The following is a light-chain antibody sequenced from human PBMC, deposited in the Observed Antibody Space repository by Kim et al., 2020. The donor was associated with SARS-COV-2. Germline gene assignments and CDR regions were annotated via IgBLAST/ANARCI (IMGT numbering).Light chain of an antibody. V-gene: IGKV3-11*01. Sequence: LSPGERAPLSCRASQSVSSYLAWYQNKPGQAPRLLIYAASNRATGIPARFSGSGSGTDFTLTINSLEPEDFAVYYCQQRSNWPLTFGGGTKVDIK. J-gene: IGKJ4*01. CDR3: QQRSNWPLT. CDR2: AAS. CDR1: QSVSSY.